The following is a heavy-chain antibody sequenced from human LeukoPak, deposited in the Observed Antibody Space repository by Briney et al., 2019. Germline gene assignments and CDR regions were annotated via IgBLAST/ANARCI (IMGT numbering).Heavy chain of an antibody. D-gene: IGHD3-22*01. CDR3: ARSGPLSDYYDSSGYYGND. Sequence: SVKVSCKASGGTFSSYAISWVRQAPGQGLEWMGRIIPIFGTANYAQKFQGRVTITTDESTSTAYMELRSLRSEDTAVYYCARSGPLSDYYDSSGYYGNDWGQGTLVTVSS. V-gene: IGHV1-69*05. CDR2: IIPIFGTA. J-gene: IGHJ4*02. CDR1: GGTFSSYA.